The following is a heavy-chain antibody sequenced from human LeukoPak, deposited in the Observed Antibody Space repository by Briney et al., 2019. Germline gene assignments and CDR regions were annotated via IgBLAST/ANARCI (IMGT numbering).Heavy chain of an antibody. V-gene: IGHV1-69*02. Sequence: SVKVSCKASGGTFSSYTISWVRQAPGQGLEWMGRIIPILGIANYAQKFQGRVTITADKSTSTAYMELSSLRSEDTAVYYCARGQNYYDSSGYYWFDYWGQGTLVTVSS. D-gene: IGHD3-22*01. J-gene: IGHJ4*02. CDR2: IIPILGIA. CDR1: GGTFSSYT. CDR3: ARGQNYYDSSGYYWFDY.